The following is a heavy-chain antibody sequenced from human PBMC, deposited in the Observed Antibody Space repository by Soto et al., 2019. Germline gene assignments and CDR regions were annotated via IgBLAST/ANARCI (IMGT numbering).Heavy chain of an antibody. J-gene: IGHJ5*02. CDR1: GDSVSSNSAA. CDR3: AREALPLYDSSGYYYGWFDP. CDR2: TYYRSKWYN. V-gene: IGHV6-1*01. Sequence: PSQTLSLTCAISGDSVSSNSAAWNWIRQSPSRGLEWLGRTYYRSKWYNDYAVSVKSRITINPDTSKNQFSLQLNSVTPEDTAVYYCAREALPLYDSSGYYYGWFDPWGQGTLVTVSS. D-gene: IGHD3-22*01.